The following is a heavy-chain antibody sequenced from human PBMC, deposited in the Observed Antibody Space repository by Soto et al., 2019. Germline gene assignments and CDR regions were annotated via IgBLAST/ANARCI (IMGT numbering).Heavy chain of an antibody. Sequence: PEETLSLTCTVSGGSISSYYWSWIRQPPGKGLEWIGYIYYSGSTNYNPSLKSRVTISVDTSKNQFSLKLSSVTAADTAVYYCARDAGYSSGWQASPLDYWGQGTRVTVAS. CDR1: GGSISSYY. CDR2: IYYSGST. J-gene: IGHJ4*02. V-gene: IGHV4-59*01. CDR3: ARDAGYSSGWQASPLDY. D-gene: IGHD6-19*01.